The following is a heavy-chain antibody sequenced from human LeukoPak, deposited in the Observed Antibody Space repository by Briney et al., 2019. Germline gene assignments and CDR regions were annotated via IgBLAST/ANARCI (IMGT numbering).Heavy chain of an antibody. CDR2: IYYSGST. V-gene: IGHV4-31*03. D-gene: IGHD3-10*01. CDR3: ARDRPNYYGSGRLSFDI. Sequence: PSQTLSLTCTVSGGSISSGGYYWSWIRQHPGKGLKWIGYIYYSGSTYYNPSLKSRVTISVDTSKNQFSLKLSSVTAADTAVYYCARDRPNYYGSGRLSFDIWGQGTMVTVSS. J-gene: IGHJ3*02. CDR1: GGSISSGGYY.